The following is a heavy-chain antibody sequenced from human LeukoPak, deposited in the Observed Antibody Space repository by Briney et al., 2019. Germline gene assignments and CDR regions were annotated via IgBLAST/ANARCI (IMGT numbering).Heavy chain of an antibody. D-gene: IGHD3-22*01. CDR1: GGSISSSSYY. J-gene: IGHJ4*02. CDR2: IYYSGST. CDR3: ARLPDTYYYDSSGPGYY. Sequence: SETLSLTCTVSGGSISSSSYYWGWIRQPPGKGLEWIGSIYYSGSTYYNPSLKSRVTISVDTSKNQFSLKLSSVTAADTAVYYCARLPDTYYYDSSGPGYYWGQGTLVTVSS. V-gene: IGHV4-39*01.